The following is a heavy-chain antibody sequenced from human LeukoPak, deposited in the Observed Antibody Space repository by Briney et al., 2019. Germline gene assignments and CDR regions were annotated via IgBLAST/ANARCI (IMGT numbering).Heavy chain of an antibody. J-gene: IGHJ4*02. CDR2: VYYSGNGIT. V-gene: IGHV4-59*01. D-gene: IGHD3-22*01. CDR3: ARGTLYYSDSSARFDY. CDR1: GDSISSYY. Sequence: SETLSLTCSVSGDSISSYYWSWIRKAPGEGLEWIGYVYYSGNGITHYKPPLKSRVAISVDTSKNQVSLTLNSVTTADTALYYCARGTLYYSDSSARFDYWGQGALVTVSS.